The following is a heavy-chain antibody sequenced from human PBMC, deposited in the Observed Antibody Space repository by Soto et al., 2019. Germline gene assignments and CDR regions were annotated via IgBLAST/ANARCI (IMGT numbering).Heavy chain of an antibody. CDR2: IYSGGST. J-gene: IGHJ6*02. CDR1: GFTFSSYA. V-gene: IGHV3-23*05. Sequence: EVQLLESGGGLVQPGGSLRLSCAASGFTFSSYAMSWVRQAPGKGLEWVSAIYSGGSTYYADSVKGRFTISRDNSKNTLYLQMNSLRAEDTAVYYCASRIAAAGTFHYGMDVWGQGTTVTVSS. CDR3: ASRIAAAGTFHYGMDV. D-gene: IGHD6-13*01.